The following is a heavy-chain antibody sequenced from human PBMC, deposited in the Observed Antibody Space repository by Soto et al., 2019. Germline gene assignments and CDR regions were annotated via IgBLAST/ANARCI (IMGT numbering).Heavy chain of an antibody. Sequence: QLQLQESGPGLVKPSETLSLTCTVSGGSISSSSYYWGWIRQPPGKGLEWIGSIYYSGSTYYNPSLKSRVPISVDTSKNQFSLKLSSVKAADTAVYYCARLIREYCGGDCYTPPDYWGQGTLVTVSS. CDR3: ARLIREYCGGDCYTPPDY. D-gene: IGHD2-21*02. CDR2: IYYSGST. CDR1: GGSISSSSYY. V-gene: IGHV4-39*01. J-gene: IGHJ4*02.